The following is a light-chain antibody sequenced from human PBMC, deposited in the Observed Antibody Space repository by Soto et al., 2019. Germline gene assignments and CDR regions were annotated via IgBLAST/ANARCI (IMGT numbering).Light chain of an antibody. CDR1: RSDIGSYNY. V-gene: IGLV2-14*01. CDR2: GVS. J-gene: IGLJ1*01. CDR3: ISYTGSSTSYV. Sequence: QSALTQPASVSGSPGQSITISCSGTRSDIGSYNYVAWYQQFPGKTPKILIYGVSNRPSGVSSRFSGSKSGNTASLTISGLQAEDEAAYYCISYTGSSTSYVFGSGTKVTVL.